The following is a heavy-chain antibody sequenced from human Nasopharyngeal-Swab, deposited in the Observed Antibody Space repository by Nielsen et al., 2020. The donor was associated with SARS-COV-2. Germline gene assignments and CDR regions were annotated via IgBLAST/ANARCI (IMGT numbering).Heavy chain of an antibody. J-gene: IGHJ4*02. V-gene: IGHV1-69*13. D-gene: IGHD6-13*01. CDR1: GCTFSSYA. CDR2: IIPIFGTA. CDR3: ASLGSSSWAPFDY. Sequence: SSVTVSCKASGCTFSSYAISWVRQAPGQGLEWMGGIIPIFGTANYAQKFQGRVTITADESTSTAYMELSSLRSEDTAVYYCASLGSSSWAPFDYWGQGTLVTVSS.